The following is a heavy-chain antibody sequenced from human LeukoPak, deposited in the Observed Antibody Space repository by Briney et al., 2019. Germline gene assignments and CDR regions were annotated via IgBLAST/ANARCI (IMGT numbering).Heavy chain of an antibody. D-gene: IGHD5-18*01. CDR2: IWYDGSNK. CDR3: AKDLDTAMVYIMPDY. J-gene: IGHJ4*02. V-gene: IGHV3-30*02. Sequence: QPGGSLRLSCAASGFTFSSYGMHWVRQAPGKGLEWVAVIWYDGSNKYYAESVKGRFTISRDNSKNTLYLQMNSLRAEDTAVYYCAKDLDTAMVYIMPDYWGQGTLVTVSS. CDR1: GFTFSSYG.